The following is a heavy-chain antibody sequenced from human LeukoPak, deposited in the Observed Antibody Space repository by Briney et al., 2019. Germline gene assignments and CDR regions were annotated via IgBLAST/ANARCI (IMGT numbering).Heavy chain of an antibody. CDR1: GFTFSSYA. J-gene: IGHJ4*02. V-gene: IGHV3-23*01. Sequence: PGGSLRLSCAASGFTFSSYAMSWVRQAPGKGLEWVSAISGSGGSTYYADSVKGRFTISRDNSKNTLYLQMNSLRAEDTAVYYCAKAPFADFWSGYYIDYWGQGTLVTVSS. CDR2: ISGSGGST. D-gene: IGHD3-3*01. CDR3: AKAPFADFWSGYYIDY.